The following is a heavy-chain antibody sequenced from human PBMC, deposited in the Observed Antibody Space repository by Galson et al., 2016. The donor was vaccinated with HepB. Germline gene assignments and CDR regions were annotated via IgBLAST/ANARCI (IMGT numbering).Heavy chain of an antibody. D-gene: IGHD1-7*01. CDR2: INRDGSTT. CDR3: ARGCPETTYYYYMDV. CDR1: GFIFSTYW. V-gene: IGHV3-74*01. J-gene: IGHJ6*03. Sequence: SLRLSCAASGFIFSTYWMHWVRQVPGKGLVWVSRINRDGSTTSYADSVKGRFTITRDNAKNTLYLQIDSLRAEDPALYYCARGCPETTYYYYMDVWGKGTTVAVSS.